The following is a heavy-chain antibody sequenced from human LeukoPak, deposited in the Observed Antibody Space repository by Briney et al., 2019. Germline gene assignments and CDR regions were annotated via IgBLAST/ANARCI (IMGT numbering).Heavy chain of an antibody. D-gene: IGHD6-19*01. CDR2: IRAYNGNT. Sequence: ASVKVSCKAFGYTFSRDVVSWVRQAPGEGPEWMGWIRAYNGNTNYAQKFQDRVTMTIDTSTSTAYLEVRSLRSDDTAVYYCAGRIAVGNWFDPWGQGTLVTVSS. J-gene: IGHJ5*02. CDR1: GYTFSRDV. V-gene: IGHV1-18*01. CDR3: AGRIAVGNWFDP.